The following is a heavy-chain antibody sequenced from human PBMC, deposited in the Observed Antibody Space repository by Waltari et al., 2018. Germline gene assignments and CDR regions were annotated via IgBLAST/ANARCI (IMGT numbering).Heavy chain of an antibody. CDR1: GFSLSTSGMR. D-gene: IGHD5-12*01. Sequence: QVTLKESGPALVKSTQTLTLTCTFSGFSLSTSGMRVSWLRQPPGKAPEWLARIDWDNDKFYNTSLRTRLTISKETSKNQVVLTMTNMDPADTATYYCARTKDSAYDGVLDPWGQGILVTVSS. CDR2: IDWDNDK. CDR3: ARTKDSAYDGVLDP. V-gene: IGHV2-70*04. J-gene: IGHJ5*02.